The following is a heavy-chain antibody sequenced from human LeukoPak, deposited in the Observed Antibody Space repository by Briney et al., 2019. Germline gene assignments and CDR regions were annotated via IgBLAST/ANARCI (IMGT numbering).Heavy chain of an antibody. CDR1: GFTFSSYA. V-gene: IGHV3-30*04. D-gene: IGHD6-13*01. CDR3: ARHRIAAAVAFYFDS. CDR2: ISYDGSDK. Sequence: PGGSLRLSCAASGFTFSSYAMSWVRQAPGKGLEWVAVISYDGSDKYYADSVQGRFTISRDSSENTLNLQMNSLRTEDTAVYYCARHRIAAAVAFYFDSWGQGALVAVSS. J-gene: IGHJ4*02.